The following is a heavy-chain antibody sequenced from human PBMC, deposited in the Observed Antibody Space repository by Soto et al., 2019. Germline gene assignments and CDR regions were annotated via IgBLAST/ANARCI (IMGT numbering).Heavy chain of an antibody. CDR1: GGSISSGGYY. V-gene: IGHV4-31*03. J-gene: IGHJ4*02. CDR3: ARGSALLFYYFDY. CDR2: IYYSGST. D-gene: IGHD6-13*01. Sequence: PSETLSLTCTVSGGSISSGGYYWSWIRQHPGKGLEWIGYIYYSGSTYYNPSLKSRVTISVDTSKNQFSLKLSSVTAADTAVYYCARGSALLFYYFDYWGQGTPVTVSS.